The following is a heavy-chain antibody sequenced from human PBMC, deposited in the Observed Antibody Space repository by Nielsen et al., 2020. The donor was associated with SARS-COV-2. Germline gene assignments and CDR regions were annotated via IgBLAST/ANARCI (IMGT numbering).Heavy chain of an antibody. Sequence: GESLKISCTASGFSFSLYSMNWVRQAPGKGLEWISHITNSGSSIYYADSVKGRFTISRDNAKRSLNLQMNSLRAEDTGVYYCAREGPEIAVAGSGLDVWGQGTTVTVSS. CDR1: GFSFSLYS. J-gene: IGHJ6*02. V-gene: IGHV3-48*04. D-gene: IGHD6-19*01. CDR3: AREGPEIAVAGSGLDV. CDR2: ITNSGSSI.